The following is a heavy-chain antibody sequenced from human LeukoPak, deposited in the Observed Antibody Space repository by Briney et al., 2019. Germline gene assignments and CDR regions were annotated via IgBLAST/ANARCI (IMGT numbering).Heavy chain of an antibody. D-gene: IGHD4-23*01. CDR1: GFTFSSYG. CDR2: IWYDGSNK. CDR3: AKVGKINAGFYY. V-gene: IGHV3-33*06. Sequence: GGSLRLSCAASGFTFSSYGMHWVRQAPGKGLEWVAVIWYDGSNKYYADSVKGRFTISRDNSKNTLYLQMYSLRAEDTAVYYCAKVGKINAGFYYWGQGTLVTVSS. J-gene: IGHJ4*02.